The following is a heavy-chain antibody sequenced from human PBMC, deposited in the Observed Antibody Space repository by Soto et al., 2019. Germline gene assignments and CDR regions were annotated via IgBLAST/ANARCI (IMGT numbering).Heavy chain of an antibody. CDR1: GGSISTSSYY. Sequence: SETLSLTCAVSGGSISTSSYYWGWIRQPPGKGLEWIGTIYYSGSTYYNPSLKSRITISVDTSKNQFSLRLSSVTATDTAVYYCARVSSPGHYNWFDPWGQGTLVTVSS. D-gene: IGHD6-13*01. CDR2: IYYSGST. CDR3: ARVSSPGHYNWFDP. J-gene: IGHJ5*02. V-gene: IGHV4-39*01.